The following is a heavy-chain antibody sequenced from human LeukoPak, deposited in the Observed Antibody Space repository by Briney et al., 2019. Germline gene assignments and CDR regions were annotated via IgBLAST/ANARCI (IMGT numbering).Heavy chain of an antibody. Sequence: PSETLSLTCTVSGGSISSSSYYWGWIRQPPGKGLEWFGSSYYSGSTYYNPSLKSRVTISVDTSKNQFSLKLSSVTAADTAVYYCARQGSGSSPPYFDYWGQGTLVTVSS. CDR3: ARQGSGSSPPYFDY. V-gene: IGHV4-39*01. CDR2: SYYSGST. CDR1: GGSISSSSYY. D-gene: IGHD6-13*01. J-gene: IGHJ4*02.